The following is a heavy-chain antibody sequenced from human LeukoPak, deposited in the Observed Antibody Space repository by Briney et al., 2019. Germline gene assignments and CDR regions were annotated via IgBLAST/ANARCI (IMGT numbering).Heavy chain of an antibody. CDR1: GFTFSSYT. J-gene: IGHJ4*02. CDR3: AKVWGDYYFDY. CDR2: ISGSGGRT. V-gene: IGHV3-23*01. Sequence: GGSLRLSCAASGFTFSSYTMTWVRQAPGQGLEWLSAISGSGGRTDYSDSVKGRFTISRDNSRNTVYLQMDSLRAEDTAVYYCAKVWGDYYFDYWGQGTLVTVSS. D-gene: IGHD2-21*02.